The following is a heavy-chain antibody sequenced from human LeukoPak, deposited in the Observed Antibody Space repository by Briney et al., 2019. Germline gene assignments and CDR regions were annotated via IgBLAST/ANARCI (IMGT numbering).Heavy chain of an antibody. V-gene: IGHV1-2*02. Sequence: ASVKVSCKTSVYTFNGYYMHWVRQAPGQGLEWMGWINPNSGDTNYAQKFKGRVTMTSDTSISTAYMELRRLRSDDTAVYYCARPAYYDILTDDPSNNWFDPWGQGTLVTVSS. CDR3: ARPAYYDILTDDPSNNWFDP. CDR2: INPNSGDT. J-gene: IGHJ5*02. CDR1: VYTFNGYY. D-gene: IGHD3-9*01.